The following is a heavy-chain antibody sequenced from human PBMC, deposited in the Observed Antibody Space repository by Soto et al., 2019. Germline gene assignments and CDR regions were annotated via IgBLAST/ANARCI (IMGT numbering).Heavy chain of an antibody. D-gene: IGHD6-13*01. CDR3: AKDIRSRTTAAAGAFDI. Sequence: GGSLRLSCAASGFTFDDYAMHWVRQAPGKGLEWVSLISWDGGSTYYADSVKGRFTISRDNSKNSLYLQMNSLRAEDTALYYGAKDIRSRTTAAAGAFDIWGQGTMVTVSS. J-gene: IGHJ3*02. V-gene: IGHV3-43D*03. CDR2: ISWDGGST. CDR1: GFTFDDYA.